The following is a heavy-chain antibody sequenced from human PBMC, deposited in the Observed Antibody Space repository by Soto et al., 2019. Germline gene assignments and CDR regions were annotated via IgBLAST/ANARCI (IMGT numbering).Heavy chain of an antibody. D-gene: IGHD6-6*01. CDR3: ATFTVYSSSYADAFDI. CDR2: INSDGCST. V-gene: IGHV3-74*01. J-gene: IGHJ3*02. Sequence: GGSLRLSCAASGFTFSSYWMHWVRQAPGKGLVWVSRINSDGCSTSYADSVKGQFTISRDNAKNTLYLQMNSLRPEDTAVYYCATFTVYSSSYADAFDIWGQGTMVTVSS. CDR1: GFTFSSYW.